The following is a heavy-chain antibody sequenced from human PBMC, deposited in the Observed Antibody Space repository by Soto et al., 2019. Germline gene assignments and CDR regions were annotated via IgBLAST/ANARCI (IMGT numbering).Heavy chain of an antibody. CDR2: IYYSGST. J-gene: IGHJ4*02. D-gene: IGHD5-18*01. Sequence: QVQLQESGPGLVKPSQTLFLTCTVSGGSISSGDYYWSWIRQPPGKGLEWIGYIYYSGSTYYNPPLKSRVTISVDTSKNQFSLKLSSVTAADPAVYYCASNSYGYIFYEYWGQGTLVTVSS. CDR3: ASNSYGYIFYEY. V-gene: IGHV4-30-4*01. CDR1: GGSISSGDYY.